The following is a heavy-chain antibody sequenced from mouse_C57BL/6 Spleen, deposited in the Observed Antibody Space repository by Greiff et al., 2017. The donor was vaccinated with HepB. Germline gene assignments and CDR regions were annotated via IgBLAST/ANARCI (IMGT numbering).Heavy chain of an antibody. CDR1: GYTFTSYW. Sequence: VQLQQSGAELVRPGSSVKLSCKASGYTFTSYWMHWVKQRPIQGLEWIGNIDPSDSETHYNQKFKDKATLTVDKSSSTVYMQLSSLTSEDSAVYYCARGGLLRAMDYWGQGTSVTVSS. V-gene: IGHV1-52*01. CDR2: IDPSDSET. J-gene: IGHJ4*01. CDR3: ARGGLLRAMDY. D-gene: IGHD1-1*01.